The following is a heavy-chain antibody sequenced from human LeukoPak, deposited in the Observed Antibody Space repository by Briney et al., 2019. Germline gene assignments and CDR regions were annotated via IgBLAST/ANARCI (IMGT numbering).Heavy chain of an antibody. V-gene: IGHV3-7*01. J-gene: IGHJ4*02. CDR1: GITFTRHW. CDR2: IDEDGSEK. Sequence: PGGSLRLSCAASGITFTRHWMSWVRQAPGKGLEWVANIDEDGSEKNYLNSVKGRFTISRDNAKNSWYLQMNSLRADDTATYYCGPATSYDVRSWGQGILVSVSS. CDR3: GPATSYDVRS. D-gene: IGHD3-16*01.